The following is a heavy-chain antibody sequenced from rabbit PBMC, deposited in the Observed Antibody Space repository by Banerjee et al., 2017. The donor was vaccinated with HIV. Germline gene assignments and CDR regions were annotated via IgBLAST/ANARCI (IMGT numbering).Heavy chain of an antibody. CDR2: IYAGKDRT. Sequence: SWVRQAPGKGLEWIGDIYAGKDRTYYASWVNGRFTISKASWTTVTLQMTSLTAADTASYFCARDLAGVIGWNFNLWGPGTLVTV. CDR3: ARDLAGVIGWNFNL. V-gene: IGHV1S40*01. J-gene: IGHJ4*01. D-gene: IGHD4-1*01.